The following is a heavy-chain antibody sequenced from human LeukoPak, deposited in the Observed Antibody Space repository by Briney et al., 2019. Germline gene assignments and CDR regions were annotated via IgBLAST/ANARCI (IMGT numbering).Heavy chain of an antibody. CDR3: AKDLGSTVTTTFDY. V-gene: IGHV3-30*02. CDR2: IRYDGTKK. J-gene: IGHJ4*02. CDR1: GFTFSNYG. D-gene: IGHD4-17*01. Sequence: PGGSLRLSCAASGFTFSNYGMHWVRQAPGKGLEWVSFIRYDGTKKYYAGSVKGRFTISRDNSKNTLHMQMNSLRIDDTAVYYCAKDLGSTVTTTFDYWGQGTLVTVSS.